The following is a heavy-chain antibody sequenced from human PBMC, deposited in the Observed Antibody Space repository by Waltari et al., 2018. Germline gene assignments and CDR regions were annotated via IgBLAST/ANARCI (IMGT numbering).Heavy chain of an antibody. CDR2: ISSSGSTI. V-gene: IGHV3-48*03. D-gene: IGHD6-13*01. CDR1: GFTFSSYE. CDR3: AREPPGSSSWYVNWYFDL. J-gene: IGHJ2*01. Sequence: EVQLVESGGGLVQPGGSLRLSCAASGFTFSSYEMNWVRQAPGKGLEGVSYISSSGSTIYYADSVKGRFTISRDNAKNSLYLQMNSLRAEDTAVYYCAREPPGSSSWYVNWYFDLWGRGTLVTVSS.